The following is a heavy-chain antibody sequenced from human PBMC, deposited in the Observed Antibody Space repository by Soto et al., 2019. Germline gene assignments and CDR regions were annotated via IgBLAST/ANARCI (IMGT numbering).Heavy chain of an antibody. V-gene: IGHV3-30-3*01. D-gene: IGHD3-22*01. Sequence: PGGSLRLSCAASGFTFSSYAMHWVRQAPGKGLEWVAVISYDGSNKYYADSVKGRFTISRDNSKNTLYLQMNSLRAEDTAVYYCARPHILNYYDSSGPLDYWGQGTLVTVSS. J-gene: IGHJ4*02. CDR2: ISYDGSNK. CDR3: ARPHILNYYDSSGPLDY. CDR1: GFTFSSYA.